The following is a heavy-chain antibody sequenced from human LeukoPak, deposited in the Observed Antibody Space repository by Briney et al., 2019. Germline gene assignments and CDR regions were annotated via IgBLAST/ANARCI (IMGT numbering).Heavy chain of an antibody. CDR2: INTDGSSK. CDR1: GFTFSSYW. Sequence: GGSLRLSCAASGFTFSSYWMHWVRQAPGKGLVWVSRINTDGSSKSYADSVKGRFTISRDSSKNTLSLQMNSLRAEDTAVYYCAKGGSGGSDILTGYGDYWGQGTLVTVSS. CDR3: AKGGSGGSDILTGYGDY. V-gene: IGHV3-74*01. J-gene: IGHJ4*02. D-gene: IGHD3-9*01.